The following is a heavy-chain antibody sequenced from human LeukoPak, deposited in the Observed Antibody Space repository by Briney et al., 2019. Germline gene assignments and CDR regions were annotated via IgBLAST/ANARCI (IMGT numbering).Heavy chain of an antibody. CDR2: ISNSRGNI. CDR3: AKFRLSNYEILTGYYYYFDY. Sequence: GGSLRLSCATSGFDFSSYSMNWVRQAPGKGLEWVSSISNSRGNIFYADSVMGRFTISRDNAKNSLYLQMNSLRAEDTAVYYCAKFRLSNYEILTGYYYYFDYWGQGTQVTVSS. J-gene: IGHJ4*02. D-gene: IGHD3-9*01. V-gene: IGHV3-21*01. CDR1: GFDFSSYS.